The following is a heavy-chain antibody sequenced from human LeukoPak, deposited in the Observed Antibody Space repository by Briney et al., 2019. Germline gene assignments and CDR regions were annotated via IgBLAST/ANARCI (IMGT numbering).Heavy chain of an antibody. CDR1: GFTIISNY. CDR2: IYSGGST. D-gene: IGHD3-3*01. CDR3: ARHFGLFDP. Sequence: TGGSLRLSCAASGFTIISNYMSWVRQGPGKGLEWVSVIYSGGSTYYAESVKGRFTISRDNHKNTVYLQMNNLGAEDTAVYYCARHFGLFDPWGQGTLVTVSS. J-gene: IGHJ5*02. V-gene: IGHV3-66*04.